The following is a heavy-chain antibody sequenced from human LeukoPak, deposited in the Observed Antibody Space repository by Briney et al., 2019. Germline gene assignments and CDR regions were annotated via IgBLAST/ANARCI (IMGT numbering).Heavy chain of an antibody. CDR1: GFTFSNYV. CDR2: ISGSGTST. J-gene: IGHJ2*01. V-gene: IGHV3-23*01. Sequence: GGSLRLSCVASGFTFSNYVMNWVRQAPGKGLECVSSISGSGTSTYYADSVKGRFTISRDNSKNTLYLQMNSLRAEDTAVYYCARGAQPPFEYSSSWDTDYWYFDLWGRGTLVTVSS. D-gene: IGHD6-13*01. CDR3: ARGAQPPFEYSSSWDTDYWYFDL.